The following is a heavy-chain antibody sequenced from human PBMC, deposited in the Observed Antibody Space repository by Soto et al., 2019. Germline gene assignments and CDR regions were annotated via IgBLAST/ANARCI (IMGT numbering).Heavy chain of an antibody. Sequence: QITLKESGPTLVRPTQTLTLTCAFSGFSLSTSGVGVGWIRQPPGKALEWLAVFYWDDSKHYSPSLRSRLTITKDTSKNQVVLTMTNMDPMDTGTYYCAHKGPEDWQLDYWGQGTLVTVSS. D-gene: IGHD3-9*01. CDR2: FYWDDSK. V-gene: IGHV2-5*02. J-gene: IGHJ4*02. CDR1: GFSLSTSGVG. CDR3: AHKGPEDWQLDY.